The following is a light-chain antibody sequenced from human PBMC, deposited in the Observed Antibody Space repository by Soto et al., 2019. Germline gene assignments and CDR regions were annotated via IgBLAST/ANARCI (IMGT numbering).Light chain of an antibody. J-gene: IGLJ1*01. V-gene: IGLV1-40*01. CDR1: NSNIGAGYD. Sequence: QSVLTQPPSVSGAPGQRVTISCTGSNSNIGAGYDVHWYQQLPGTAPKLLIYGNSNRPSGVPDRFSGSKSGTSASLAITGLQAEDEADYYCQSYDSSLSALYVFGTGTKVT. CDR2: GNS. CDR3: QSYDSSLSALYV.